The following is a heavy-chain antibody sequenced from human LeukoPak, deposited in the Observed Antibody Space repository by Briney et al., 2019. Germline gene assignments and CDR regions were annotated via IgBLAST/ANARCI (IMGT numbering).Heavy chain of an antibody. Sequence: SETLSLTCTVSGGSISSYYWSWIRQPAGKGLEWIGRIYTSGSTNYNPSLKSRVTMSVDTSKNQFSLKLSFVTAADTAVYYCVRAVAATAPDYFDYWGQGTLVTVSS. D-gene: IGHD6-19*01. CDR1: GGSISSYY. V-gene: IGHV4-4*07. CDR3: VRAVAATAPDYFDY. CDR2: IYTSGST. J-gene: IGHJ4*02.